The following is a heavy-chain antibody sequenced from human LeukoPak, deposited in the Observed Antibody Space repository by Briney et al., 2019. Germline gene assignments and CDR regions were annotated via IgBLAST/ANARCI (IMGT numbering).Heavy chain of an antibody. D-gene: IGHD6-13*01. CDR1: GFTFSSFG. Sequence: GGSLRLSCAASGFTFSSFGMHWVRQAPGKGLEWAAFIRYDGSNKYYADSVKGRFTISRDNSKNTLYLQMNSLRAEDTAVYYCAKDPESRSSLYFDYWGQGTLVTVSS. V-gene: IGHV3-30*02. CDR2: IRYDGSNK. J-gene: IGHJ4*02. CDR3: AKDPESRSSLYFDY.